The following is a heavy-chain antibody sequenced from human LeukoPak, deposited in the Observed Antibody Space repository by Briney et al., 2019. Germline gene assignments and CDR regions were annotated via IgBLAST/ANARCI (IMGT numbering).Heavy chain of an antibody. D-gene: IGHD6-6*01. CDR3: AKGLVHDY. Sequence: GGSLRLSCAASGFSVSSYGMHWVRQAPGKGLEWVAFLRNDGANKYYADSVKGRFTISRDNSKNTLYLQMNSLRVEDTAVYYCAKGLVHDYWGQGTLVTVSS. CDR2: LRNDGANK. J-gene: IGHJ4*02. CDR1: GFSVSSYG. V-gene: IGHV3-30*02.